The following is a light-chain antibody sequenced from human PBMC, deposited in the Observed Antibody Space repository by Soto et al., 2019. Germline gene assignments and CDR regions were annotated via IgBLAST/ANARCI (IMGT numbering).Light chain of an antibody. Sequence: QSALTQPASVSGSPGQSITISCTGTSNDIGGYNLVSWYQQHPGKAPRLIIYESTKRPSGVSDRFSGSKSGNTASLTISGLQAEDEAHYSCCSFAGGATFVFGGGTKLTVL. CDR2: EST. CDR1: SNDIGGYNL. J-gene: IGLJ2*01. CDR3: CSFAGGATFV. V-gene: IGLV2-23*03.